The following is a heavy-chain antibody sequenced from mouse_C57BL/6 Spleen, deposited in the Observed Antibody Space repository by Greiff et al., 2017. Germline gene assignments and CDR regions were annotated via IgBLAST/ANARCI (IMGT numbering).Heavy chain of an antibody. Sequence: QVQLKQPGTELVKPGASVKLSCKASGYTFTSYWMHWVKQRPGQGLEWIGNINPSNGGTNYNEKFKSKATLTVDKSSSTAYMQLSSLTSEDAAVYYCARWDYDYDRTGLAMDYWGQGTSVTVSS. CDR3: ARWDYDYDRTGLAMDY. CDR2: INPSNGGT. J-gene: IGHJ4*01. V-gene: IGHV1-53*01. D-gene: IGHD2-4*01. CDR1: GYTFTSYW.